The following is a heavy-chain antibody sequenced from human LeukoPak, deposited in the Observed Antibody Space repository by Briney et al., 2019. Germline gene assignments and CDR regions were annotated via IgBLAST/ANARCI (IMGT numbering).Heavy chain of an antibody. CDR3: ARSTTPGIAAAGMDY. D-gene: IGHD6-13*01. CDR2: IYPGDSDT. J-gene: IGHJ4*02. V-gene: IGHV5-51*01. Sequence: GESLQISCKGSGYSFTNYWIGWVRQMPGKGLEWMGIIYPGDSDTRYGPSFQGQVTISADKSISTAYLQWSSLKASDTAMYYCARSTTPGIAAAGMDYWGQGTLVTVSS. CDR1: GYSFTNYW.